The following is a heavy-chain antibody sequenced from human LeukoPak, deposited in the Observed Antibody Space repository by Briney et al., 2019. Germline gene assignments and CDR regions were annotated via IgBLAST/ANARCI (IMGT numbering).Heavy chain of an antibody. CDR1: GYTFTGYY. CDR3: ARSDYDSISFDY. V-gene: IGHV1-2*02. D-gene: IGHD5-12*01. J-gene: IGHJ4*02. Sequence: ASVKVSCKASGYTFTGYYMHWVRQAPGQGLEWMGWINPNSGGTNYAQKFQGRVTMTRDTSISTAYMELSRLRSDDTAVYYCARSDYDSISFDYWGQGTLVTVSS. CDR2: INPNSGGT.